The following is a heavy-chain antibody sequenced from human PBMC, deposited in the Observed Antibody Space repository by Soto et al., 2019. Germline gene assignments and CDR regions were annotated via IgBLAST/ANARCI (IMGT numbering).Heavy chain of an antibody. Sequence: ASVKVSCKASGYTFTGYGISWVRQAPGQGLEWMGWISAYNGNTNYAQKLQGRVTMTTDTSTSTAYMELRSLRSDDTAVYYCARTKRRRQWLVHHFDYWGQGTLVTVSS. V-gene: IGHV1-18*04. CDR2: ISAYNGNT. CDR3: ARTKRRRQWLVHHFDY. D-gene: IGHD6-19*01. CDR1: GYTFTGYG. J-gene: IGHJ4*02.